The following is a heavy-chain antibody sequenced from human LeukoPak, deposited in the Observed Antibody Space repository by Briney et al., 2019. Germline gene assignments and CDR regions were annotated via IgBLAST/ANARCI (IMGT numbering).Heavy chain of an antibody. CDR2: INHSGST. CDR3: ARRHNRSGLRARAFDI. V-gene: IGHV4-34*01. D-gene: IGHD2-15*01. Sequence: SETLSLTCAVYGGSFSGYYWSWIRQPPGKGLEWIGEINHSGSTNYNPSLKSRVTISVDTSKNQFSLKLSSVTAADTAVYYCARRHNRSGLRARAFDIWGQGTMVTVSS. CDR1: GGSFSGYY. J-gene: IGHJ3*02.